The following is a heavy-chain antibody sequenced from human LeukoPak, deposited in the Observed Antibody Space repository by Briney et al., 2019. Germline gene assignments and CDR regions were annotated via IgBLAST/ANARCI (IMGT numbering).Heavy chain of an antibody. CDR2: ISYDGSNK. CDR3: AKTSLCGGDCYALPHH. Sequence: GGSLRLSCAASGFTFNSYGMHWVRQAPGKGLEWVAVISYDGSNKYYADSVKGRFTISRDNSKNTLYLQMNSLRAEDTALYYCAKTSLCGGDCYALPHHWGQGTLVTVSS. J-gene: IGHJ4*02. D-gene: IGHD2-21*02. V-gene: IGHV3-30*18. CDR1: GFTFNSYG.